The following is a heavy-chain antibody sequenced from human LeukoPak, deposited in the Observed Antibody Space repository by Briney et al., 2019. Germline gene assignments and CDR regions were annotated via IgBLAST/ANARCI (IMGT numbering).Heavy chain of an antibody. CDR1: GFTVSDDD. J-gene: IGHJ4*02. CDR2: IGYDGNNK. V-gene: IGHV3-30*02. Sequence: GGSLRLSCAAAGFTVSDDDIRWVRQAAGGGRGWVAFIGYDGNNKYYADSLKSRFTISRDNSTNTPYLQINSLRAEETAAFYCAKSGYHDSGGYPIDYWGQGTLVTVSS. D-gene: IGHD3-22*01. CDR3: AKSGYHDSGGYPIDY.